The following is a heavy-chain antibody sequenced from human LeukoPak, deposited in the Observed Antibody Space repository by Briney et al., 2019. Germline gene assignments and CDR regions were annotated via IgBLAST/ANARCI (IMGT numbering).Heavy chain of an antibody. D-gene: IGHD3-3*01. V-gene: IGHV3-7*01. CDR3: ARDLRPYYDFWSGYSGVDY. CDR1: GFTFSSYW. CDR2: IEQDGSEK. J-gene: IGHJ4*02. Sequence: GGSLRLSCAASGFTFSSYWMSWVRQAPGKGLEWVANIEQDGSEKYYVDSVKGRFTISRDNAKNSLYLPMNSLRAEDTAVYYCARDLRPYYDFWSGYSGVDYWGQGTLVTVSS.